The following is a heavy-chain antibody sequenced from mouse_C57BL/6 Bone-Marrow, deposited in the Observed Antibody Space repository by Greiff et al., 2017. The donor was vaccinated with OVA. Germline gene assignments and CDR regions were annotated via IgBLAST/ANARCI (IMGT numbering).Heavy chain of an antibody. V-gene: IGHV5-6*02. J-gene: IGHJ1*03. CDR2: ISSGGSYT. CDR1: GFTFSSYG. D-gene: IGHD1-1*01. CDR3: SRHGGTTVVASWYFDV. Sequence: EVKVEESGGDLVKPGGSLKLSCAASGFTFSSYGMSWVRQTPDKRLEWVATISSGGSYTYYPDSVKGRFTISRDNAKNTLYLQKSSLKSEDTAMNYSSRHGGTTVVASWYFDVWGTGTTVTVSS.